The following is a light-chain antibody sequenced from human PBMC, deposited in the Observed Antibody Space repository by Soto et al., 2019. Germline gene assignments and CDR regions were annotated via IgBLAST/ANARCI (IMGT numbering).Light chain of an antibody. Sequence: AIRMTQSPSSFSASTGDRVTITCRASQGISSHLAWYQVKPGKAPRLLIYTASYLESGVPSRFSSSRYRPAFTLTFSSLHSEDFAVYYSQQYLSYPLTFGGGTKVEIK. J-gene: IGKJ4*01. CDR2: TAS. V-gene: IGKV1-8*01. CDR1: QGISSH. CDR3: QQYLSYPLT.